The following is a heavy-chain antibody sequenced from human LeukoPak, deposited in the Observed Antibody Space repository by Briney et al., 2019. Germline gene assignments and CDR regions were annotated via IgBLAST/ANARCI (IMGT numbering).Heavy chain of an antibody. Sequence: GESLKISCKGSGYSFTSYWIGWVRQMPGKGLEWMGIIYPGDSDTRYSPSFQGQVTISADKSISTAYLQWSSLKASDTAMYYCARTAAQTLNYYYGSGSSDYWGQGTLVTVSS. D-gene: IGHD3-10*01. V-gene: IGHV5-51*01. CDR1: GYSFTSYW. CDR2: IYPGDSDT. CDR3: ARTAAQTLNYYYGSGSSDY. J-gene: IGHJ4*02.